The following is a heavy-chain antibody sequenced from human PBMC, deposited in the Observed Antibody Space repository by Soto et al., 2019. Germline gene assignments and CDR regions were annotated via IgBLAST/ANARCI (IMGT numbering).Heavy chain of an antibody. V-gene: IGHV4-4*02. D-gene: IGHD6-13*01. J-gene: IGHJ4*02. CDR3: ARAIAAAGSHLYYFDY. CDR1: GGSISSSNW. CDR2: IYHSGST. Sequence: SETLFLTCAVSGGSISSSNWWSWVRQPPGKGLEWIGEIYHSGSTNYNPSLKSRVTISVDKSKNQFSLKLSSVTAADTAVYYCARAIAAAGSHLYYFDYWGQGTLVTVSS.